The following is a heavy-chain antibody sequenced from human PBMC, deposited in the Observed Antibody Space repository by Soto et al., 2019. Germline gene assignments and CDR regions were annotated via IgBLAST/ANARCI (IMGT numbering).Heavy chain of an antibody. CDR1: GFTFDDYA. Sequence: EVQLVESGGGLVQPGRSLRLSCAASGFTFDDYAMHWVRQAPGKGLEWVSGISWNSGSIGYADSVKGRFTLSRDNAKNSLYLQMNSLRAEDTALYYCAKDMGSGSPHGPHDAFDIWGQGTMVTVSS. CDR3: AKDMGSGSPHGPHDAFDI. J-gene: IGHJ3*02. D-gene: IGHD3-22*01. V-gene: IGHV3-9*01. CDR2: ISWNSGSI.